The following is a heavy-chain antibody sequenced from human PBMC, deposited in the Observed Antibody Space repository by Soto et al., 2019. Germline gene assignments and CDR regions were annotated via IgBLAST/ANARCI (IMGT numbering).Heavy chain of an antibody. Sequence: QVQLVQSGAEVKKPGSSVEVSCKASGGTFSSYAISWVRQAPGQGLEWMGGIIPIFGTANYAQKFQGRVTITADESTSTAYMELSSPRSEDTAVYYCVRLVGATTVWFDPWGQGTLVTVSS. CDR1: GGTFSSYA. J-gene: IGHJ5*02. CDR2: IIPIFGTA. CDR3: VRLVGATTVWFDP. D-gene: IGHD1-26*01. V-gene: IGHV1-69*01.